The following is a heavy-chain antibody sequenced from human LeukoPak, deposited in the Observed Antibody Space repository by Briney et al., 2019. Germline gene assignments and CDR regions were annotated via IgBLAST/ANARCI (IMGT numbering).Heavy chain of an antibody. Sequence: SETLSLTCVVYGASFSGNYWTWIRQPPGKGLEWIGEINHSGSTNYNPSLKSRVTMSVDTSKNQFSLKLSSVTAADTAVYFCARGDCSSTTCFHYYFDYWGQGTLVTVSS. D-gene: IGHD2-2*01. CDR1: GASFSGNY. V-gene: IGHV4-34*01. CDR2: INHSGST. J-gene: IGHJ4*02. CDR3: ARGDCSSTTCFHYYFDY.